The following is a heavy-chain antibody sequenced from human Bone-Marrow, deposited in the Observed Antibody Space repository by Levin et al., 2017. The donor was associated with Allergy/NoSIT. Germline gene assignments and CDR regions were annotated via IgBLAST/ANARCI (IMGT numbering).Heavy chain of an antibody. CDR2: ISGSGASA. CDR1: GFTFSSSA. V-gene: IGHV3-23*01. J-gene: IGHJ4*02. CDR3: AKGSRGYNVGWTDS. D-gene: IGHD5-18*01. Sequence: RAGGSLRLSCAASGFTFSSSAMNWVRQAPGKGLEWVSAISGSGASAYYADSVKGRFTISRDNSKNTLYLQMNSLRAEDTAVYYCAKGSRGYNVGWTDSWGQGTLVTVSS.